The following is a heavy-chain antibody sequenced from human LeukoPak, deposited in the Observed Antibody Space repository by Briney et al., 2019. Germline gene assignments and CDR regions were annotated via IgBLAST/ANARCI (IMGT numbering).Heavy chain of an antibody. V-gene: IGHV4-4*07. Sequence: SETLSLTCTVSGGSINSYWSWIRQPAGKGLEWVGRISGSGTITYNPALQSRLSISIDTSKNQFSLKLMSVTAADTAVYYCARDSGTTGEVKFDPWGQGTLVTVSS. D-gene: IGHD3-10*01. CDR3: ARDSGTTGEVKFDP. J-gene: IGHJ5*02. CDR1: GGSINSY. CDR2: ISGSGTI.